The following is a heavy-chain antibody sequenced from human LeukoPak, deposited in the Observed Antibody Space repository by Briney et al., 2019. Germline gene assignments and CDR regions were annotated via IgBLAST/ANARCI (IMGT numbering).Heavy chain of an antibody. CDR1: GSSFSSYA. D-gene: IGHD6-6*01. J-gene: IGHJ6*03. Sequence: GRSLRLSCAASGSSFSSYAMAWARQPPGEGRESVLGISGSGDSTYSADSVKGRFTISRDNSKKTLYLQMNSLRAEDTAVYYCAKDPRYSSSNYYYYYMDVWGKGTTVTVSS. CDR3: AKDPRYSSSNYYYYYMDV. V-gene: IGHV3-23*01. CDR2: ISGSGDST.